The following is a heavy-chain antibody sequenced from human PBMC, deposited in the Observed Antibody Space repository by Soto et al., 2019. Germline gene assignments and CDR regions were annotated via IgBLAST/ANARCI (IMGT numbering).Heavy chain of an antibody. J-gene: IGHJ6*03. CDR3: ARNDYGDYYYYYYYYMDV. D-gene: IGHD4-17*01. Sequence: QVQLQQWGAGLLKPSETLSLTCAVYGGSFSGYYWSWIRQPPGKGLDWIGEINHSGSTNYNPSLKSRVTISVDTSKNQFSLKLSSVTAADTAVYYCARNDYGDYYYYYYYYMDVWGKGTTVTVSS. V-gene: IGHV4-34*01. CDR2: INHSGST. CDR1: GGSFSGYY.